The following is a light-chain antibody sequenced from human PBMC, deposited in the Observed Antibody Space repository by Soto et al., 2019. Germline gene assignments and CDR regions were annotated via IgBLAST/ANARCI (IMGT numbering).Light chain of an antibody. CDR3: QQRSNWPPAIT. J-gene: IGKJ5*01. V-gene: IGKV3-11*01. Sequence: EIVLAQSPATLSLSPVESVTLTCTATQSVDNYLAWYQQKPGQAPWLLIYDVSKRATGIPARFSGSGSGTDFTLTISSLEPGDFAVYYGQQRSNWPPAITFGQGTRLEIK. CDR2: DVS. CDR1: QSVDNY.